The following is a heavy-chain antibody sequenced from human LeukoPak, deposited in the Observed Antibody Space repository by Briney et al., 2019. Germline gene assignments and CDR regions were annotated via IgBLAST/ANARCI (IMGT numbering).Heavy chain of an antibody. CDR2: ISSSGSAI. Sequence: XSXIRQAPXKGLEWVSYISSSGSAIYYADSVKGRFTISRDNAKNSLYLQMNSLRAEDTAVYYCARDLEPYYYDGSGYYADWGQGTLVTVSS. J-gene: IGHJ4*02. D-gene: IGHD3-22*01. CDR3: ARDLEPYYYDGSGYYAD. V-gene: IGHV3-11*01.